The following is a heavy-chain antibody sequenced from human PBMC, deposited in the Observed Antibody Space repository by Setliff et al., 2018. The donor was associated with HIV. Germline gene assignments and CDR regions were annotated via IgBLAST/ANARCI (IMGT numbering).Heavy chain of an antibody. D-gene: IGHD3-3*01. CDR2: FFYSGTT. V-gene: IGHV4-39*07. Sequence: KPSETLSLTCAVSGASVCDRGYYWGWIRQPPGKGPQWIGSFFYSGTTYYNPAVQSRVTISVDKSKNQLSLNLTSVTAADTAMYYCARDRGDHTFWRTYVNHDAFEIWGQGTMVTVSS. CDR1: GASVCDRGYY. CDR3: ARDRGDHTFWRTYVNHDAFEI. J-gene: IGHJ3*02.